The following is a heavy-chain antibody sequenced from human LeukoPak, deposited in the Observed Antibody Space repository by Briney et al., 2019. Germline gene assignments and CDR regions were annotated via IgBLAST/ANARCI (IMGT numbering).Heavy chain of an antibody. CDR3: AWGVEDSSGYYGY. Sequence: GGSLRLSCAASGFTFSSYSMNWVRQAPGKGLEWVSSISSSSSYIYYADSVKGRFTISRDNAKNSLYLQMNSLRAEDTAVYYCAWGVEDSSGYYGYWGQGTLVTVSS. D-gene: IGHD3-22*01. J-gene: IGHJ4*02. CDR2: ISSSSSYI. V-gene: IGHV3-21*01. CDR1: GFTFSSYS.